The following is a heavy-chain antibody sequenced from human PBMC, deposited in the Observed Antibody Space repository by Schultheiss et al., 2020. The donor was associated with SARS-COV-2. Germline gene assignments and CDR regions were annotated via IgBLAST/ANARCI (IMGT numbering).Heavy chain of an antibody. CDR3: ARDNSMYCSSVSCYSGYYYYGMDV. J-gene: IGHJ6*02. D-gene: IGHD2-2*02. Sequence: GGSLRLSCAASGFTFDDYAMHWVRQAPGKGLEWVSGISWNSGNIGYADSVEGRFTISRDNAKNSLYLQMNSLRAEDTAVYYCARDNSMYCSSVSCYSGYYYYGMDVWGQGTTVTVSS. CDR1: GFTFDDYA. CDR2: ISWNSGNI. V-gene: IGHV3-9*01.